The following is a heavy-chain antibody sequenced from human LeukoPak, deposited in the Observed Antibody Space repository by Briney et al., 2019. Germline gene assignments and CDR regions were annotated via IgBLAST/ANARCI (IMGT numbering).Heavy chain of an antibody. Sequence: WASVKVSCKASGGTFSSYAISWVRQAPGQGLEWMGRIIPILGIANYAQKFQGRVTITADKSTSTAYMELSSLRSEDTAVYYCAIIEMATTTIDYWGQGTLVTVSS. D-gene: IGHD5-24*01. CDR1: GGTFSSYA. CDR3: AIIEMATTTIDY. V-gene: IGHV1-69*04. CDR2: IIPILGIA. J-gene: IGHJ4*02.